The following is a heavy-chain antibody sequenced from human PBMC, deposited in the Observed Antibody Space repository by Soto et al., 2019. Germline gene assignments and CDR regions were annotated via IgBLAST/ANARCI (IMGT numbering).Heavy chain of an antibody. J-gene: IGHJ3*02. CDR2: IYYSGST. V-gene: IGHV4-31*03. D-gene: IGHD2-15*01. CDR1: GGSISSGGYY. CDR3: AREGYCSGGSCYSGRINAFDI. Sequence: QVQLQESGPGLVKPSQTLSLTCTVSGGSISSGGYYWSWIRQHPGKGLEWIGYIYYSGSTYYNPSLKSRVTISVDTSKNQFSLKLSSVTATDTAVYYCAREGYCSGGSCYSGRINAFDIWGQGTMVTVSS.